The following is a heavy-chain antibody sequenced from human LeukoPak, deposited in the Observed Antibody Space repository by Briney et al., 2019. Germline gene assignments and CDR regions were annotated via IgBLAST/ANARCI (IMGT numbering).Heavy chain of an antibody. D-gene: IGHD3-22*01. Sequence: PSETLSLTCTVSGGSISSYYWSWIWQPPGKGLEWIGYIYYTGSTNYNPSLKSRVTMSVDTSKNQFSLKLSSVTAADTAVYYCARDTYYYDSSGRRFDYWGQGTLVTVSS. J-gene: IGHJ4*02. CDR3: ARDTYYYDSSGRRFDY. V-gene: IGHV4-59*12. CDR1: GGSISSYY. CDR2: IYYTGST.